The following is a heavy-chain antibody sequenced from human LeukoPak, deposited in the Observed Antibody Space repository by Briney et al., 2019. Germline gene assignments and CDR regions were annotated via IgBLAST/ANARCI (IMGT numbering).Heavy chain of an antibody. CDR2: ISYGGSNK. V-gene: IGHV3-30*18. D-gene: IGHD3-10*01. CDR1: GFTFSSYG. J-gene: IGHJ4*02. Sequence: GGSLRLSCAASGFTFSSYGTHWVRQAPGKGLEWVAVISYGGSNKYYADSVKGRFTISRDNSKNTLYLQMNSLRAEDTAVYYCAKDSMVRGENYFDYWGQGTLVTVSS. CDR3: AKDSMVRGENYFDY.